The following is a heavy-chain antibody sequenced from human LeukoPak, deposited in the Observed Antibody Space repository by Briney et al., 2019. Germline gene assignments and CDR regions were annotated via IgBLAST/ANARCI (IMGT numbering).Heavy chain of an antibody. D-gene: IGHD3-16*01. CDR1: GGSISSSSYY. CDR2: TYYTGST. J-gene: IGHJ6*02. CDR3: ARDLGRLGESKYGMDV. Sequence: PSETLSLTCTVSGGSISSSSYYWGWIRQPPGKGLEWIGSTYYTGSTYYNPSLKSRVTISLDTSKNQFSLKLSFVTAADTAAYYCARDLGRLGESKYGMDVWGQGTTVTVSS. V-gene: IGHV4-39*02.